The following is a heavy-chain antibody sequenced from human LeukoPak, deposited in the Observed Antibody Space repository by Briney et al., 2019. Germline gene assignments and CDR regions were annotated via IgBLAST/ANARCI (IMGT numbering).Heavy chain of an antibody. CDR2: IKQDGSEK. Sequence: EGSLRLSCAASGFTFSSYWMSWVRQAPGKGLEWVANIKQDGSEKYYVDSVKGRFTISRDDAKNSLYLQMNSLRAEDTAVYYCGSGYYWVLDYWGQGTLVTVSS. CDR1: GFTFSSYW. CDR3: GSGYYWVLDY. D-gene: IGHD3-22*01. V-gene: IGHV3-7*01. J-gene: IGHJ4*02.